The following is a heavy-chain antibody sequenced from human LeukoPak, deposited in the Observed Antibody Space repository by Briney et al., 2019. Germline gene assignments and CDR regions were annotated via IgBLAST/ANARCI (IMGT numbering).Heavy chain of an antibody. Sequence: SQTLSLTCTVSGGSISSGGYYWSWIRQHPGKGLEWIGYIYYSGSTYCNPSLKSRVTISVDTSKNQFSLKLSSVTAADTAVYYCARGPITMVRGVITPPFDYWGQGTLVTVSS. J-gene: IGHJ4*02. CDR2: IYYSGST. D-gene: IGHD3-10*01. CDR3: ARGPITMVRGVITPPFDY. CDR1: GGSISSGGYY. V-gene: IGHV4-31*03.